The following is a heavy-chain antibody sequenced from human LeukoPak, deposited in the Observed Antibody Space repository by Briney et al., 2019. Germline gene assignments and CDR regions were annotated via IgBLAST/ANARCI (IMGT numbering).Heavy chain of an antibody. CDR3: ASLRGVYYFDY. Sequence: PSETLSLTCTVSGGSISSSSYSWGWIRQPPGKGLEWIGSIYYSGSTYYNPSLKSRVTISVDTSKNQFSLKLSSVTAAETGVYYCASLRGVYYFDYWGQGTLVTVSS. D-gene: IGHD3-10*01. CDR1: GGSISSSSYS. CDR2: IYYSGST. J-gene: IGHJ4*02. V-gene: IGHV4-39*01.